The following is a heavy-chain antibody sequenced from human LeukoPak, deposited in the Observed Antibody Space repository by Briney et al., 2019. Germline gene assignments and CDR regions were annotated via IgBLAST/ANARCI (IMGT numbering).Heavy chain of an antibody. CDR3: AKSMVRGVISLGY. V-gene: IGHV3-23*01. CDR2: ISGSGGST. Sequence: GGSLRLSCAASGFTFSSYAMSRVRQAPGKGLEWVSAISGSGGSTYYADSVKGRFTISRDNSKNTLYLQMNSLRAEDTAVYYCAKSMVRGVISLGYWGQGTLVTVSS. D-gene: IGHD3-10*01. J-gene: IGHJ4*02. CDR1: GFTFSSYA.